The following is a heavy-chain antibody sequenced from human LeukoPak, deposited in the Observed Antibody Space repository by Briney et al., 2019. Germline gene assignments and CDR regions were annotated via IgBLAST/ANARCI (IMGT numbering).Heavy chain of an antibody. D-gene: IGHD2-15*01. J-gene: IGHJ5*02. CDR3: AKDMGIDP. V-gene: IGHV3-66*01. CDR1: GFSVKNNY. CDR2: IYTSGTT. Sequence: GGSLRLSCAAAGFSVKNNYMNWVRQAPGKGLEWVSVIYTSGTTKSADSVKGRFTISRDNSKSTLFLQMNSLRVEDTAVYYCAKDMGIDPWGQGTLVTVFS.